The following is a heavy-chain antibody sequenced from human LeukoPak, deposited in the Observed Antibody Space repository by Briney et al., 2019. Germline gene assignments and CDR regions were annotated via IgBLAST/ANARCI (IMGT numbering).Heavy chain of an antibody. Sequence: QSGGSLRLSCAASGFTFSSYAMSWVRQAPGMGLEWVSAISGSGGSTYYADSVKGRFTISRDNSKNTLYLQMNSLRAEDTAVYYCAKVYYYGSGSYSYYFDYWGQGTLVTVSS. J-gene: IGHJ4*02. D-gene: IGHD3-10*01. V-gene: IGHV3-23*01. CDR1: GFTFSSYA. CDR3: AKVYYYGSGSYSYYFDY. CDR2: ISGSGGST.